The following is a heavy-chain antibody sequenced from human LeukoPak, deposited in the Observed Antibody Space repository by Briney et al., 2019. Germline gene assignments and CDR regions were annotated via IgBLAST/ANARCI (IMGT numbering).Heavy chain of an antibody. CDR2: INHSGST. Sequence: PSETLSLTCTVYGGSFSGYYWSWIRQPPWKGLEWIGEINHSGSTNYNPSLKSRVTISVDTSKNQFSLKLSSVTAADTAVYYCARTGMITFGGVIANNDYWGQGTLVTVSS. CDR3: ARTGMITFGGVIANNDY. V-gene: IGHV4-34*01. CDR1: GGSFSGYY. J-gene: IGHJ4*02. D-gene: IGHD3-16*02.